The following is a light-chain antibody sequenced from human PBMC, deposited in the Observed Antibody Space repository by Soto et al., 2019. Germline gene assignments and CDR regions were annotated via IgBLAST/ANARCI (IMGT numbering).Light chain of an antibody. CDR2: VAS. V-gene: IGKV3-11*01. CDR3: QQRSGWPIT. CDR1: QNIASS. J-gene: IGKJ5*01. Sequence: EIVLTQSPASLPLSSGKRVPLTCRPGQNIASSLVWSQQKPGKSPRLLFYVASHRAMCVPARVRGIVSGTEFTLTIGGLKPEDFAVYYCQQRSGWPITFGQGTRRRL.